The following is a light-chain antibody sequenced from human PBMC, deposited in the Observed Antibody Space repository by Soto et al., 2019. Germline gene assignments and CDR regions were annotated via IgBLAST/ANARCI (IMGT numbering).Light chain of an antibody. CDR1: QSVSTY. CDR3: LQRSNWQIT. V-gene: IGKV3-11*01. J-gene: IGKJ5*01. CDR2: DAS. Sequence: ETVLTQSPATLSLSPGESATLSCRASQSVSTYLAWYQQKPGQAPRLLIYDASNRVTGIPARFRGSGSGTDFTLTISSLEPDDFAVYYCLQRSNWQITFGQGTRLEIK.